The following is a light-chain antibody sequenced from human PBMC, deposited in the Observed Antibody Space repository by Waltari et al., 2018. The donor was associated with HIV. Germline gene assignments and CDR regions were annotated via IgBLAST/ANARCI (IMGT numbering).Light chain of an antibody. CDR2: DAS. J-gene: IGKJ4*01. CDR1: QGISTA. V-gene: IGKV1-13*02. Sequence: AIQLTQSPSSLSASLGDTVTITCRAGQGISTALAWYQQKPGKPPKVLIFDASSLESGVPSSFSGSGSGTDFTLTISGLQPEDFATYYCQHFNSYPLTFGGGSKVEIK. CDR3: QHFNSYPLT.